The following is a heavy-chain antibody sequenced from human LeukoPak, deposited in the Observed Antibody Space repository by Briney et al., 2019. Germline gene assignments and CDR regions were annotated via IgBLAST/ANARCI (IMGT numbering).Heavy chain of an antibody. V-gene: IGHV6-1*01. Sequence: SQTLSLTCAISGDSVSSNSVTWNWIRKSPSRGLEWLGSTYYRSTWNNDYAVSVRGRITVNPDTSKNQFSLHLNAVTPEDTAVYYCARRLTQYDCFDPWGQGILVTVSS. J-gene: IGHJ5*02. CDR2: TYYRSTWNN. CDR3: ARRLTQYDCFDP. CDR1: GDSVSSNSVT. D-gene: IGHD2-2*01.